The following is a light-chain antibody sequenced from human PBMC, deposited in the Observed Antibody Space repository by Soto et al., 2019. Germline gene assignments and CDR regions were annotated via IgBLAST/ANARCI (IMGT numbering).Light chain of an antibody. J-gene: IGKJ2*01. Sequence: AIQMTQSPSSLSASVGDRVTITCRASQGIRNDLGWYQQKPGKAPKLLIYAASSLQSGVPSRFSVSVSGTDFTLTISSLQPEDFATYYCPQDYNFPYTFGQGTKLEIK. CDR2: AAS. CDR3: PQDYNFPYT. CDR1: QGIRND. V-gene: IGKV1-6*01.